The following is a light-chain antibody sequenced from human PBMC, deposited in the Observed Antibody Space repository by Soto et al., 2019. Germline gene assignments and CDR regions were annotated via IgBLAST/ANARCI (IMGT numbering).Light chain of an antibody. CDR2: AAS. CDR1: QSISSY. J-gene: IGKJ5*01. CDR3: QQSYSTLFT. V-gene: IGKV1-39*01. Sequence: EIQMTQSPSTLSASVGDRVTITCRATQSISSYLNWYQQKPGKAPKLLIYAASSSQSGVPSRFGGSGSGTDFTLTISSLQPEDFATYYCQQSYSTLFTFGQGRRLEIK.